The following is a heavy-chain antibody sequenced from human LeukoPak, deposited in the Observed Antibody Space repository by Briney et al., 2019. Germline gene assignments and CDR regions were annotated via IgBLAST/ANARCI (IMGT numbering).Heavy chain of an antibody. V-gene: IGHV3-74*01. CDR2: INDDGRST. J-gene: IGHJ3*02. CDR3: AKDPPTVMANAFHI. Sequence: GGSLRLSCAASGFTFSSFWMHWVRQAPGKGPEWVSRINDDGRSTSYADSVKGRFTISRDNSENTLYLQMNSLRADDTAVYSCAKDPPTVMANAFHIWGQGTMVTVS. CDR1: GFTFSSFW. D-gene: IGHD5-18*01.